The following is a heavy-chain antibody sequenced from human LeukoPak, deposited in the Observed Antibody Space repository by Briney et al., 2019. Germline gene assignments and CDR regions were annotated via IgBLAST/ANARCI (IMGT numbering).Heavy chain of an antibody. V-gene: IGHV4-59*01. J-gene: IGHJ6*03. CDR1: GGSFSGYY. CDR3: ARTEERGYSYGYFGYYYYMDV. Sequence: SETLSLTCAVYGGSFSGYYRSWIRQPPGKGLEYIGYIYYSGSTNYNPSLKSRVTISVDTSKNQFSLKLSSVTAADTAVYYCARTEERGYSYGYFGYYYYMDVWGKGTTVTVSS. D-gene: IGHD5-18*01. CDR2: IYYSGST.